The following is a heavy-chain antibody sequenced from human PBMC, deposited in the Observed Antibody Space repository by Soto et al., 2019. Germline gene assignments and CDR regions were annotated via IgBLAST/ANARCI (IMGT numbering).Heavy chain of an antibody. CDR2: IIPIFGTA. CDR1: GGTFSSYA. D-gene: IGHD3-3*01. J-gene: IGHJ4*02. CDR3: ARDRFLAIIGGGLDY. V-gene: IGHV1-69*06. Sequence: SVKVSCKASGGTFSSYAISWVRQAPGQGLEWMGGIIPIFGTANYAQKFQGRVTITADKSTSTAYMELSSLRSEDTAVYYCARDRFLAIIGGGLDYWGQGTLVTVSS.